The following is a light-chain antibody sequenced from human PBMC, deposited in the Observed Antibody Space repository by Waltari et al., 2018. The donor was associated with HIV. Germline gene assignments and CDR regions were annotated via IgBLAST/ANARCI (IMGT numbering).Light chain of an antibody. V-gene: IGLV1-44*01. Sequence: SVLTQPPSVSAAPGQKVTISCSGSDSNLGTNTVNWYQQLPGAAPKLLIYTNTQRPSGVPDRFSGSKSGTSASLAISGLQSEDEALYYCSSWDGTLYGVAFGGGTKVTVL. CDR3: SSWDGTLYGVA. CDR1: DSNLGTNT. J-gene: IGLJ2*01. CDR2: TNT.